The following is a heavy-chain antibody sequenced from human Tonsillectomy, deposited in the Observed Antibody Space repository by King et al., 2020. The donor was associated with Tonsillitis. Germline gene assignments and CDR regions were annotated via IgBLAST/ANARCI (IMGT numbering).Heavy chain of an antibody. V-gene: IGHV4-39*01. Sequence: LQLQESGPGLVNPSETLSLTCTVSGGSISSSSYYWGWIRQPPGKGLEWIGNIFYSGYTYYNPSLKSRVTISVDTSKNQFSLKLSSVTAADTAVYYCARRLQDYYGSGNLYWYFDLWGRGTLVPVSS. J-gene: IGHJ2*01. CDR2: IFYSGYT. D-gene: IGHD3-10*01. CDR1: GGSISSSSYY. CDR3: ARRLQDYYGSGNLYWYFDL.